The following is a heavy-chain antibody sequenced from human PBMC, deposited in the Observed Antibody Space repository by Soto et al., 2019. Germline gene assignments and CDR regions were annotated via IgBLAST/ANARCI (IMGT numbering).Heavy chain of an antibody. CDR2: ISGSGGST. CDR3: AKPGLGDLVVDYFDY. D-gene: IGHD3-10*01. CDR1: GFTFSSYA. V-gene: IGHV3-23*01. Sequence: GGSLRLSCAASGFTFSSYAMSWVRQAPGKGLEWVSAISGSGGSTYYADSVKGRFTISRDNSKNTLYLQMNSLRAEDTAVYYCAKPGLGDLVVDYFDYWGQGTLVTVSS. J-gene: IGHJ4*02.